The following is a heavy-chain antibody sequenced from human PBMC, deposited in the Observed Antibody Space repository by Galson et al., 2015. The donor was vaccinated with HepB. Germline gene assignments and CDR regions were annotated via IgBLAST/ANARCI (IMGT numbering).Heavy chain of an antibody. V-gene: IGHV3-30*03. CDR2: ISNDGSGK. J-gene: IGHJ1*01. D-gene: IGHD6-19*01. Sequence: SLRLSCAASGFIFSDYGMHWVRQAPGKGLEWVALISNDGSGKHYADSVKGRFAISRDNSKNTVYLQMNSLRPEDTAVYYCATNIAVAGDQSTNFQHWGQGTLVTVSS. CDR1: GFIFSDYG. CDR3: ATNIAVAGDQSTNFQH.